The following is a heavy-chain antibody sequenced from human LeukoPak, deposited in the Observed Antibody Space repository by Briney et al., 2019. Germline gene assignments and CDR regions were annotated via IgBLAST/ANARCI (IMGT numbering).Heavy chain of an antibody. V-gene: IGHV4-34*01. J-gene: IGHJ4*02. CDR1: GGSFSGYY. Sequence: PSETLSLTCAVHGGSFSGYYWSWIRQPPGKGLEWIGEINHSGNTYHNPSLKSRVTISVDTSKKQISLKVSSVTAADTAVYYCARQPKNSSGWYYWGQGTLVTVSS. D-gene: IGHD6-19*01. CDR3: ARQPKNSSGWYY. CDR2: INHSGNT.